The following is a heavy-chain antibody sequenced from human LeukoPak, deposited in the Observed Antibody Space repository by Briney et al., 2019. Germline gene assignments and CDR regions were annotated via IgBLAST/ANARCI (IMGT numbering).Heavy chain of an antibody. V-gene: IGHV4-59*08. J-gene: IGHJ4*02. CDR1: GGSISPYF. CDR2: IYYSGST. CDR3: ARRQTYFDY. Sequence: SETLSLTCTVSGGSISPYFWSWIRQPPGKGLEWIGYIYYSGSTNYNPSLKSRVTISVDTSKNQFSLKLSTVTAADTAVYYCARRQTYFDYWGQGTLVTVSS.